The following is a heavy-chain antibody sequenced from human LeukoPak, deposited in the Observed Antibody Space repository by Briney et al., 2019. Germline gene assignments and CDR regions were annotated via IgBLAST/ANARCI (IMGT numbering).Heavy chain of an antibody. CDR1: GGSLNSFSHY. V-gene: IGHV4-39*06. J-gene: IGHJ5*02. CDR3: ARGLAHGGIANWFDP. D-gene: IGHD2-21*01. Sequence: PSETLSLTCSVPGGSLNSFSHYWAWIRQPPGKGLEWIWCIFSSGFTYYNPSLQSRVTFSLDKSNNHFALKLTSLTAADTAVYYCARGLAHGGIANWFDPWGQGTLVTVSS. CDR2: IFSSGFT.